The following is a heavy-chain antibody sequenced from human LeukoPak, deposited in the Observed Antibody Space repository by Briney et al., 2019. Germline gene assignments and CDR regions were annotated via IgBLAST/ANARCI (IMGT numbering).Heavy chain of an antibody. CDR1: GFTFSDYE. V-gene: IGHV3-48*03. CDR2: ISTSGSII. D-gene: IGHD3-10*01. CDR3: ARVMAYYYGSGSYLPDAFDI. Sequence: GGSLRLSCAASGFTFSDYEMNWVRQAPGKGLEWILHISTSGSIIHYADSVKGRFTISRDNAKNSLYLQMNSLRAEDTAVYYCARVMAYYYGSGSYLPDAFDIWGQGTMVTVSS. J-gene: IGHJ3*02.